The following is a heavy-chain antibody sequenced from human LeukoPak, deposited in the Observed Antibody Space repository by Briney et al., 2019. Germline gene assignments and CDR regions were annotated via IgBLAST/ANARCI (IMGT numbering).Heavy chain of an antibody. CDR2: IYYSGST. J-gene: IGHJ4*02. V-gene: IGHV4-59*01. CDR3: ARGVGATTSDY. CDR1: GGSISSYY. Sequence: PSETLSLTCTVSGGSISSYYWSWIRQPPGKGLEWIGYIYYSGSTNYNPSLKSRVTISVDTSKNQFSLKLSSVTAADTAVYYCARGVGATTSDYWGQGTLVTVSS. D-gene: IGHD1-26*01.